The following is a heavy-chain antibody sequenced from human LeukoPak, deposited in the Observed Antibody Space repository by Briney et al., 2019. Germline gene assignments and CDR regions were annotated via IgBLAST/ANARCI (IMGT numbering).Heavy chain of an antibody. CDR3: ARVHYFDSSGYYSSTYYYYMDV. Sequence: SETLSLTCTVSGGSISNYYWTWVRQPPGKGLEWIGYISYSGSTKDNPSLKSRVTISIDTSKNQFSLKLSSVTAADTAVYYCARVHYFDSSGYYSSTYYYYMDVWGKGTTVTVSS. CDR2: ISYSGST. V-gene: IGHV4-59*01. D-gene: IGHD3-22*01. CDR1: GGSISNYY. J-gene: IGHJ6*03.